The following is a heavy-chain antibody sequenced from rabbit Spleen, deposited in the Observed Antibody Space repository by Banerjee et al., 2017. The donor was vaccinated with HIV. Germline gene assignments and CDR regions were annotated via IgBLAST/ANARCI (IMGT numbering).Heavy chain of an antibody. CDR3: ARDTGSSFSTYGMDL. CDR2: INTISSGA. J-gene: IGHJ6*01. CDR1: GFDLSSYYY. V-gene: IGHV1S45*01. D-gene: IGHD8-1*01. Sequence: QEQLVESGGGLVQPEGSLTLTCTASGFDLSSYYYMSWVRQAPGKGLEWVACINTISSGAVYATWAKGRFTISGASWTTVTLQMTSLTAADTATYFCARDTGSSFSTYGMDLWGQGTLVTVS.